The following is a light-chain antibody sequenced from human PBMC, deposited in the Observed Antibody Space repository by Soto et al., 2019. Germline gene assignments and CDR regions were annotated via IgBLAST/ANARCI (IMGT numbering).Light chain of an antibody. V-gene: IGLV1-40*01. J-gene: IGLJ1*01. CDR2: GNN. CDR1: SFNIGAGYD. CDR3: QSYDSRNYV. Sequence: QSVLTQPPSVSGAPGQRVTISCTGDSFNIGAGYDVHWYQQLPGTAPKLLLYGNNDRPSGVPDRFSGSTSGTSAPLAITGLQAEDEADYYCQSYDSRNYVFGTGTKLTVL.